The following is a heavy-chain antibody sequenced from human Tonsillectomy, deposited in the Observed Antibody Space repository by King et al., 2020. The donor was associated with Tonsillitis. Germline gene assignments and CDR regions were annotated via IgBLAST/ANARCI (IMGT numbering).Heavy chain of an antibody. D-gene: IGHD6-19*01. CDR2: ISSSGSTI. CDR1: GFTFSSYE. V-gene: IGHV3-48*03. Sequence: VQLVESGGGLVQPGGSLRLSCAASGFTFSSYEMNWVRQAPGKGLEWVSYISSSGSTIYYADSVKGRFTISRDNAKNSLYLQMNSLRAEDTAVYYCAREGLGTSGWSLEGFDYWGQGTLVTVSS. J-gene: IGHJ4*02. CDR3: AREGLGTSGWSLEGFDY.